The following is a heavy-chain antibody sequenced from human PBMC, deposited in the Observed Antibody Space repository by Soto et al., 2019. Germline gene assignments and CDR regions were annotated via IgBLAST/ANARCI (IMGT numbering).Heavy chain of an antibody. CDR1: GYTFSNFG. CDR2: ISTDNGNT. CDR3: ARGGYYDSSGSRNYYYYGMNV. J-gene: IGHJ6*02. D-gene: IGHD3-22*01. V-gene: IGHV1-18*01. Sequence: GASVKVSCKASGYTFSNFGISWVRQAPGQGLEWMGWISTDNGNTNYAQILQGRVSMTTDTSTNTAYMELRSLRSDDTAMYYCARGGYYDSSGSRNYYYYGMNVWGQGTTVTVSS.